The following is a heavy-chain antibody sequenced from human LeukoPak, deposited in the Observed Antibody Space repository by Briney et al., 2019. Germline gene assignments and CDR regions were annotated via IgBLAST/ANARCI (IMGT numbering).Heavy chain of an antibody. V-gene: IGHV4-39*07. CDR2: IYYSGNT. D-gene: IGHD3-22*01. CDR3: ARGYYDTPVGY. J-gene: IGHJ4*02. Sequence: SETLSLTCTVSGDSISTSNSYWGWIRQPPGKGLEWIGSIYYSGNTYYNPSLKSRVTISVDTSKNQFSLKLSSVTAADTAVYYCARGYYDTPVGYWGQGTLVTVSS. CDR1: GDSISTSNSY.